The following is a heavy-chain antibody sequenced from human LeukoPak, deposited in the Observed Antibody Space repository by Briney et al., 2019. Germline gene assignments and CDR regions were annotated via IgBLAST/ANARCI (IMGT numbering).Heavy chain of an antibody. J-gene: IGHJ4*02. V-gene: IGHV3-23*01. Sequence: GGSLRLSCAASGFSFGTYAMTWVRQAPGKGLECVSTVSGSGGNTYCTDSVKGRFTISRDNSKNTLFLQMSSLRAEDTALYYCTKGGVVSAFGYWGQGVLVTVSS. CDR3: TKGGVVSAFGY. D-gene: IGHD3-22*01. CDR2: VSGSGGNT. CDR1: GFSFGTYA.